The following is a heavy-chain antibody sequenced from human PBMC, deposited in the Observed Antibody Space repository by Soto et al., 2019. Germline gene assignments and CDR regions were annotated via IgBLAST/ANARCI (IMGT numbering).Heavy chain of an antibody. J-gene: IGHJ4*02. CDR3: ASRDPGTSVDY. V-gene: IGHV4-4*02. CDR2: IYRTGST. Sequence: PSETLSLTCTVSGGSFTSNNWWTWVRQPPGQGLEWIGEIYRTGSTNYNPSLKSRVTISLDKSENQFSLKVTSLTAADTAVYYCASRDPGTSVDYWGQGTLVTVSS. CDR1: GGSFTSNNW. D-gene: IGHD1-7*01.